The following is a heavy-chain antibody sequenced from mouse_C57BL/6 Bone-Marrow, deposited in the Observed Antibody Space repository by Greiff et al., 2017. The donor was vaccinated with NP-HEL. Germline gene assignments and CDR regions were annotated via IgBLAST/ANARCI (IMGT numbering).Heavy chain of an antibody. CDR3: ARDYGSSSWFAY. Sequence: VKLMESGPGLVGKGEGGEVTWSGAGWSLTSYAISWVRQPPGKGLEWLGVIWTGGGTNYNSALKSRLSISKDNSKSQVFLKMNSLQTDDTARYYCARDYGSSSWFAYWGQGTLVTVSA. D-gene: IGHD1-1*01. CDR2: IWTGGGT. J-gene: IGHJ3*01. V-gene: IGHV2-9-1*01. CDR1: GWSLTSYA.